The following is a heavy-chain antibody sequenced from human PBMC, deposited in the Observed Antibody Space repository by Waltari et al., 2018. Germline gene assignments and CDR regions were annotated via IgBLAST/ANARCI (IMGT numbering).Heavy chain of an antibody. CDR1: GFTFSSYW. CDR2: INQDGSES. Sequence: EVQLVESGGGLVQPGGSLRLSCAASGFTFSSYWMSWVHQAPGEGLGWVANINQDGSESYDVDSVKGRFTISRDNAKNSLYLQMSSLRAEDTAVYYCARYGDSDPGFDYWGQGTLVTVSS. V-gene: IGHV3-7*03. D-gene: IGHD4-17*01. J-gene: IGHJ4*02. CDR3: ARYGDSDPGFDY.